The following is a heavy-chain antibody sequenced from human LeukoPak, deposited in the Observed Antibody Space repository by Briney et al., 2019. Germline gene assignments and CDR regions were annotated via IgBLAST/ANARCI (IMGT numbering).Heavy chain of an antibody. J-gene: IGHJ3*02. CDR3: AKDTTVTNDAFDI. V-gene: IGHV3-9*01. CDR2: ISWTSGSI. Sequence: GRSLRLSCAASGFTFDDYAMHWVRKAPGKVLEFVTGISWTSGSIGYADSVKGRFTISRDNAKNSLYLQMNSLRAEDTALYYCAKDTTVTNDAFDIWGQGTMVTVSS. CDR1: GFTFDDYA. D-gene: IGHD4-17*01.